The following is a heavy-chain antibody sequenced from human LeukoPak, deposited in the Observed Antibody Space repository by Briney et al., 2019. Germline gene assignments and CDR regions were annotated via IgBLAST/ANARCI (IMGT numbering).Heavy chain of an antibody. V-gene: IGHV3-21*05. J-gene: IGHJ4*02. Sequence: GGSLRLSCAASGFTFSSYWMNWVRQAPGKGLEWVSYISSSSGYTNYADSVKGRFTISRDNAKNSLYLQMNSLRAEDTAVYYCARVYSGSYYDFDYWGQGTLVTVSS. CDR3: ARVYSGSYYDFDY. CDR2: ISSSSGYT. D-gene: IGHD1-26*01. CDR1: GFTFSSYW.